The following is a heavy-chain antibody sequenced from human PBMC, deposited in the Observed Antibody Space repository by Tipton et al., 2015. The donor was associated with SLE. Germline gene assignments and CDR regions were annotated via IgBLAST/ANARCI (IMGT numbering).Heavy chain of an antibody. J-gene: IGHJ3*02. D-gene: IGHD4-23*01. CDR2: TNAGNGNT. Sequence: QLVQSGAEVKKPGASVKVSCKASGFTFTNYTIHWVRQAPGQRLEWMGWTNAGNGNTKYSQKFQGRVTITSDTSASTAFMELSGLISEDTAMYYCARDPPVGTNAFDIWGQGTMVTVSS. V-gene: IGHV1-3*01. CDR1: GFTFTNYT. CDR3: ARDPPVGTNAFDI.